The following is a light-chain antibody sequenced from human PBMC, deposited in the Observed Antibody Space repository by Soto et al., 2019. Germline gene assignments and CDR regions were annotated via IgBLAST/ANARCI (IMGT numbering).Light chain of an antibody. CDR2: DVS. CDR1: SSDVGGYNY. J-gene: IGLJ1*01. Sequence: QSALTQPASVSGSPGQSITISCTGTSSDVGGYNYVSWYQQHPGKGPKLMIHDVSNRPSGVSNRFSGSKSGNTASLTISGLQAEDEADYYCSSYTSSSTLVFGPGTQLTVL. V-gene: IGLV2-14*01. CDR3: SSYTSSSTLV.